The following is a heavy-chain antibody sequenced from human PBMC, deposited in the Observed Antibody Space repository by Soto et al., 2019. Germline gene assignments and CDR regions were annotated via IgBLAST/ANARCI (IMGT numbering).Heavy chain of an antibody. CDR2: ISSRGSTI. D-gene: IGHD1-26*01. CDR3: ARPYGSPQWIDY. Sequence: NPGGSLRLSCAATGFTFNNYYMSWIRQAPGKGLEWVSYISSRGSTIYYADSVKGRFTISRDNAKNSLYLQMNSLRAEDTAVYYCARPYGSPQWIDYWGQGTLVTVSS. CDR1: GFTFNNYY. V-gene: IGHV3-11*01. J-gene: IGHJ4*02.